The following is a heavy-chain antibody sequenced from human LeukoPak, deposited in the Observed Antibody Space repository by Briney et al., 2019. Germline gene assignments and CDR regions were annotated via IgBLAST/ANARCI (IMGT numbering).Heavy chain of an antibody. J-gene: IGHJ4*02. D-gene: IGHD6-19*01. CDR2: IYYSGST. CDR3: ASGRYSSGWYYFDY. V-gene: IGHV4-59*05. CDR1: GGSISSYY. Sequence: SETLSLTCTVSGGSISSYYWSWIRQPPGKGLEWIGSIYYSGSTYYNPSLKSRVTISVDTSKNQFSLKLSSVTAADTAVYYCASGRYSSGWYYFDYWGQGTLVTVSS.